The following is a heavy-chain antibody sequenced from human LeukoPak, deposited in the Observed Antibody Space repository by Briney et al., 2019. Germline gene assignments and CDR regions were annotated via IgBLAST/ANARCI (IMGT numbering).Heavy chain of an antibody. V-gene: IGHV1-2*04. CDR1: GYTFTGYY. CDR2: INPNSGGT. Sequence: GASVKVSCKASGYTFTGYYMHWVRQAPGQGLEWMGWINPNSGGTNYAQKFQGWVTITRDTSISTAYMELSRLRSDDTAVYYCARVRSESRAAASTSHSFDIWGQGTMVTVSS. J-gene: IGHJ3*02. D-gene: IGHD6-13*01. CDR3: ARVRSESRAAASTSHSFDI.